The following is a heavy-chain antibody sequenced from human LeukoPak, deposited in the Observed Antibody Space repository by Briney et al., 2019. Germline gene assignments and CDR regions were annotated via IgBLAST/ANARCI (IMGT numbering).Heavy chain of an antibody. V-gene: IGHV4-34*01. CDR2: INHSGST. J-gene: IGHJ6*04. Sequence: SETLSLTCAVYGGSFSGYYWSWIRQPPGKGLEWVGEINHSGSTNYNPSLKSRVTISVDTSKNQFSLKLSSVTAADTAVYYCARGLWFGELDVWGKGTTVTVSS. D-gene: IGHD3-10*01. CDR3: ARGLWFGELDV. CDR1: GGSFSGYY.